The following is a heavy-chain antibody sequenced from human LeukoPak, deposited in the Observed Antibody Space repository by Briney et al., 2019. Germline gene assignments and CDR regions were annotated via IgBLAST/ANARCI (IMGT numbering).Heavy chain of an antibody. J-gene: IGHJ4*02. Sequence: PSETLSLTCTVSGGSISSYYWSWIRQPPGKGLEWIGYIYYSGSTNYNPSLKSRVTISVDTSKNQFSLKLSSVTAADTAVYYCARDHGNWGSSGLLDYWGQGTLVTVSS. CDR3: ARDHGNWGSSGLLDY. CDR2: IYYSGST. CDR1: GGSISSYY. V-gene: IGHV4-59*01. D-gene: IGHD7-27*01.